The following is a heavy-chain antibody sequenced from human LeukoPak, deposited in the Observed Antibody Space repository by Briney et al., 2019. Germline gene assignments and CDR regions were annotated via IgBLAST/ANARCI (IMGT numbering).Heavy chain of an antibody. CDR1: GYTYSSYT. Sequence: GGSLRLSCAASGYTYSSYTMRWVRQAPGKGLEWVSAIDGIGVTSFYGDSVKARFTISRDNSKNTLYLQMNSLRAEDTALYYCAKRVAEQSTSWYIDIWGLGTMVTVSS. CDR3: AKRVAEQSTSWYIDI. J-gene: IGHJ3*02. D-gene: IGHD6-19*01. V-gene: IGHV3-23*02. CDR2: IDGIGVTS.